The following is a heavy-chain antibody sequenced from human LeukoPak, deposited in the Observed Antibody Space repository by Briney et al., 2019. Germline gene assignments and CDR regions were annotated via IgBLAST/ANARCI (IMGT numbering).Heavy chain of an antibody. V-gene: IGHV3-7*05. CDR3: AKDHGYSTATHFDC. Sequence: GGSLRLSCAASGFTFSRNWMSWVRQAPGKGLEWVATIKHDGSEANYVDSVKGRFTSSRDNANNLLFLQMNSLRADDTAVYYCAKDHGYSTATHFDCWGQGTLVTVSS. J-gene: IGHJ4*02. D-gene: IGHD6-13*01. CDR2: IKHDGSEA. CDR1: GFTFSRNW.